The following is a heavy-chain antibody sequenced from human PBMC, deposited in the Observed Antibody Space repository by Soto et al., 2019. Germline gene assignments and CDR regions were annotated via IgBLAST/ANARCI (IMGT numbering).Heavy chain of an antibody. Sequence: SVKVSFKASCCTFSSYAISWVRQAPVQGLEWMGGIIPIFGTANYAQKFQGRVTITADESTSTAYMELSSLRSEDTAVYYCARDLPSSRFGWRLYGMDVWGQGTTVTVSS. J-gene: IGHJ6*02. CDR2: IIPIFGTA. CDR1: CCTFSSYA. CDR3: ARDLPSSRFGWRLYGMDV. D-gene: IGHD6-19*01. V-gene: IGHV1-69*13.